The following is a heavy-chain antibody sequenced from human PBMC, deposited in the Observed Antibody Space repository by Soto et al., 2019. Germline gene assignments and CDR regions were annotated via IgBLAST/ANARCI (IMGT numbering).Heavy chain of an antibody. V-gene: IGHV1-69*01. CDR1: GGTFSSYA. CDR3: ARVGFSSGWGAPSYYHGMDI. J-gene: IGHJ6*02. CDR2: IIPIFGTA. D-gene: IGHD6-19*01. Sequence: QVQLVQSGAEVKKPGSSVKVSCKASGGTFSSYAISWVRQAPGQGLEWMGGIIPIFGTANYAQQFQGRVTRTADESTRTAYMELGSLRSDDTAVYYCARVGFSSGWGAPSYYHGMDISGQRHTVTLSS.